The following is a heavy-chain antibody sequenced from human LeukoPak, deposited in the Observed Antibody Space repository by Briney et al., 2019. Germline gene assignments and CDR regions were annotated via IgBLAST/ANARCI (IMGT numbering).Heavy chain of an antibody. Sequence: GASVKVSCKASSYTFTSYGISWVRQAPGQGLEWMGWISAYNGNTNYAQKLQGRVTMTTDTSTSTAYMELRSLRSDDTAVYYCARALVPQYCSGGSCYYYFDYWGQGTLVTVSS. J-gene: IGHJ4*02. CDR1: SYTFTSYG. V-gene: IGHV1-18*01. CDR2: ISAYNGNT. CDR3: ARALVPQYCSGGSCYYYFDY. D-gene: IGHD2-15*01.